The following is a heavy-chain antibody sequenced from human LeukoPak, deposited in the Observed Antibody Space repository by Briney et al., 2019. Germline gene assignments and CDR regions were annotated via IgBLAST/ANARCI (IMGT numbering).Heavy chain of an antibody. Sequence: GGSLRLSCAASGFTFSSYGMHWVRQAPGKGLEWVAVISYDGSNKYYADSVKGRFTISRDNSKNTLYLQMNSLRAEDTAVYYCAKDLYIEPLQRGSSWYANYYYGMDVWGQGTTVTVSS. CDR2: ISYDGSNK. J-gene: IGHJ6*02. V-gene: IGHV3-30*18. CDR1: GFTFSSYG. CDR3: AKDLYIEPLQRGSSWYANYYYGMDV. D-gene: IGHD6-13*01.